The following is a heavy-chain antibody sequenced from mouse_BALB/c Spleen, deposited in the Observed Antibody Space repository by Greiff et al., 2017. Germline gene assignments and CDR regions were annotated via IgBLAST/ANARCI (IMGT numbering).Heavy chain of an antibody. CDR3: ARGGLRGYYYAMDY. D-gene: IGHD1-1*01. CDR2: ISSGSSTI. CDR1: GFTFSSFG. Sequence: EVQLVASGGGLVQPGGSRKLSCAASGFTFSSFGMHWVRQAPEKGLEWVAYISSGSSTIYYADTVKGRFTISRDNPKNTLFLQMTSLRSEDTAMYYCARGGLRGYYYAMDYWGQGTSVTVSS. J-gene: IGHJ4*01. V-gene: IGHV5-17*02.